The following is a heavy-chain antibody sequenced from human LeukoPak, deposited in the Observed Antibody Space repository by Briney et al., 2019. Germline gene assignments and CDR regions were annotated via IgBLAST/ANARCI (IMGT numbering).Heavy chain of an antibody. V-gene: IGHV3-7*04. CDR2: IKSDGSEK. D-gene: IGHD6-13*01. CDR3: ARNSRYSFDI. Sequence: GGSLRLSCAASGFTFSSYWMSWVRQAPGKGLEWVALIKSDGSEKYYVDSVKGRFTISRDNAKNSLDLPMNTLRAEDTAVYYCARNSRYSFDIWGQGTMVTVSS. J-gene: IGHJ3*02. CDR1: GFTFSSYW.